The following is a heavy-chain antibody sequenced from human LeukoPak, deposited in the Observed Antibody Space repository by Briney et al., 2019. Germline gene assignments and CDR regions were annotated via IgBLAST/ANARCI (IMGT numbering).Heavy chain of an antibody. V-gene: IGHV1-8*01. CDR3: ARVGDREDAFDI. J-gene: IGHJ3*02. Sequence: ASVKVSCKASGYTFTSYDINWVRQATGQGLEWMGWMNPNSGNTGYAQKFQGRVTMTRNTSISTAYMELSSLRSEDTAVYYCARVGDREDAFDIWGQGTMVTVSS. CDR1: GYTFTSYD. CDR2: MNPNSGNT. D-gene: IGHD3-10*01.